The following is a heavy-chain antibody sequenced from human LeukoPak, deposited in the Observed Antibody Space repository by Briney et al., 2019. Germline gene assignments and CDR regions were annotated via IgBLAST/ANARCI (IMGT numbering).Heavy chain of an antibody. CDR1: GGSISSSTYY. V-gene: IGHV4-61*01. CDR3: ARARRRNYGAPDY. CDR2: IYYSGST. D-gene: IGHD4-17*01. J-gene: IGHJ4*02. Sequence: NPSETLSLTCTVSGGSISSSTYYWSWIRRPPGKGLEWIGYIYYSGSTNYNPSLKSRVTISVDTSKNQFSLKLSSVTAADTAVYYCARARRRNYGAPDYWGQGTLVTVSS.